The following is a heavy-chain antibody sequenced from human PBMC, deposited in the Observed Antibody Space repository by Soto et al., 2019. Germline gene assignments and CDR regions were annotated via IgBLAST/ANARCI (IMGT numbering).Heavy chain of an antibody. J-gene: IGHJ4*02. D-gene: IGHD3-3*01. CDR2: IYYSGST. CDR3: ASTLQNYDFWSGYRTLFDY. V-gene: IGHV4-31*03. CDR1: GGSISSGGYY. Sequence: SETLSLTCTVSGGSISSGGYYWSWIRQHPGKGLEWIGYIYYSGSTYYNPSLKSRVTISVDTSKNQFSLKLSSVTAADTAVYYCASTLQNYDFWSGYRTLFDYWGQGTLVTVSS.